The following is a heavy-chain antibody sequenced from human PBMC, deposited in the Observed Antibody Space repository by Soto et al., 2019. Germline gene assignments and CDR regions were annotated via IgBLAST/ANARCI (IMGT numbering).Heavy chain of an antibody. J-gene: IGHJ6*02. V-gene: IGHV5-51*01. CDR2: IYPGDSDT. CDR3: ARRSSTYSYYYYGMDV. Sequence: GESLKISCKGSGYSFTSYWISWVRQMPGKGLEWMGFIYPGDSDTRYSPSFKGQVTISADKSISTAHLQWSSLKASDTAMYYCARRSSTYSYYYYGMDVWGQGTTVTVSS. CDR1: GYSFTSYW. D-gene: IGHD6-13*01.